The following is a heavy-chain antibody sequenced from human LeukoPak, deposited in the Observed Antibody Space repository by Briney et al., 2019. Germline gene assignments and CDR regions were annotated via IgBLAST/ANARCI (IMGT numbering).Heavy chain of an antibody. J-gene: IGHJ3*02. CDR1: GVSISSYY. CDR2: IYYSGST. CDR3: ARLPTGLQNAFDI. Sequence: SETLSLTCTVSGVSISSYYWSWIRQPPGKGLEWIGYIYYSGSTNYNPSLKSRVTISVDTSKNQFSLRLSSVTAADTAVYYCARLPTGLQNAFDIWGQGTMVTVSS. D-gene: IGHD1-1*01. V-gene: IGHV4-59*01.